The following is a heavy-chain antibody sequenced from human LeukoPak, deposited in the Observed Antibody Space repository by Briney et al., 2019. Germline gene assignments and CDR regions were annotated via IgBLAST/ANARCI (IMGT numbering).Heavy chain of an antibody. V-gene: IGHV3-30*03. CDR2: ISYDGSNK. CDR1: GFTFRTYG. Sequence: PGGSLRLSCAASGFTFRTYGMHWVRQAPGKGLEWMTVISYDGSNKYYADSVKGRFTISRDNSQNTLYLQMHSLRAEDTAVYYCARVRDNWYDPRTEYYGMDVWGQGTTVTVSS. D-gene: IGHD1-20*01. J-gene: IGHJ6*02. CDR3: ARVRDNWYDPRTEYYGMDV.